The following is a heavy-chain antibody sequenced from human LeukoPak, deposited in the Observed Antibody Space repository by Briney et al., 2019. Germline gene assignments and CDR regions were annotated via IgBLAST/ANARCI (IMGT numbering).Heavy chain of an antibody. V-gene: IGHV1-18*01. CDR2: ISAYNGNT. Sequence: ASGKVSCKASGYTFTSYGISWVRQAPAQGLEWMGWISAYNGNTNYAQKLQGRVTMTTDTSTSTAYMEVRSLRSDDTAVYYCARAISAACYYFDYWGQGTLVTVSS. D-gene: IGHD2-2*01. CDR3: ARAISAACYYFDY. CDR1: GYTFTSYG. J-gene: IGHJ4*02.